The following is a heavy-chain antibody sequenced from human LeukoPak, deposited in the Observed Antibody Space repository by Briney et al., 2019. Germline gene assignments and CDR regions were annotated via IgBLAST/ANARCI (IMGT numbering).Heavy chain of an antibody. J-gene: IGHJ3*02. CDR3: ARHGMGDGFDI. CDR1: GASISSYY. CDR2: IYYSGST. D-gene: IGHD1-26*01. Sequence: PSETLSLTCTVSGASISSYYWSWIRQPPGKGLEWIGYIYYSGSTNYNPSLKSRVTMSVDTSKNQFSLKLSSVTAADTAVYYCARHGMGDGFDIWGQGTMVAVSS. V-gene: IGHV4-59*08.